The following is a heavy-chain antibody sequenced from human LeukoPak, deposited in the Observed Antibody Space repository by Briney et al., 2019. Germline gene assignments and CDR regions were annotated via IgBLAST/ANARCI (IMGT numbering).Heavy chain of an antibody. D-gene: IGHD2-2*03. CDR3: AKSNGYGLIDI. J-gene: IGHJ3*02. CDR2: ISTSGDT. CDR1: AGSISSYY. V-gene: IGHV4-4*07. Sequence: SETLSLTCTVSAGSISSYYWSWIRQPAGKGLEWIGRISTSGDTNYNPSLKSRVTMSIDTSKNQFSLNLNSVTAADTAVYYCAKSNGYGLIDIWGQGTMVTVSS.